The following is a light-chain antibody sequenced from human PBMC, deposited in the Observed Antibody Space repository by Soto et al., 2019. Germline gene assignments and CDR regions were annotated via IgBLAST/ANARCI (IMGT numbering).Light chain of an antibody. Sequence: QSVLTQPASVSGSPGQSITISCTGTSSDVGTYNYVSWYQQHPGKAPKLMIYDVSYRPSGVSDRFSGSKSGNTASLTISGLQAEDEADYYCSSYTSSSTSVVVGGGTKLTVL. J-gene: IGLJ2*01. CDR3: SSYTSSSTSVV. V-gene: IGLV2-14*01. CDR2: DVS. CDR1: SSDVGTYNY.